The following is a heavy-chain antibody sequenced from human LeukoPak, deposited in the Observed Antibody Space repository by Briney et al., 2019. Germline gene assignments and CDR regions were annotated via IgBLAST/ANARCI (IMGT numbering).Heavy chain of an antibody. V-gene: IGHV1-18*01. CDR1: GYTFTSYG. CDR3: ARDYSGSYYYYMDV. J-gene: IGHJ6*03. CDR2: ISAYNGNT. D-gene: IGHD1-26*01. Sequence: ASVKVSCKASGYTFTSYGISWVRQAPGQGLEWMGWISAYNGNTNYAQKFQGRVTMTRDTSISTAYMELSRLRSDDTAVYYCARDYSGSYYYYMDVWGKGTTVTVSS.